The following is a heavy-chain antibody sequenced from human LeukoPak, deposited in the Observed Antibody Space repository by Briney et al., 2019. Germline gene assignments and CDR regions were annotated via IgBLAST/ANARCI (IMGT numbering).Heavy chain of an antibody. D-gene: IGHD3-16*01. CDR3: ARDGANGLDV. J-gene: IGHJ6*02. Sequence: PSETLSLTCVVSGGSISSGSHYWSWIRQPPGKGLEWIGCLYYNGNTNYNPSLKSRVTIPVDTSENQFSLKLSSVTAADTAVYYCARDGANGLDVWGQGTTVTVSS. V-gene: IGHV4-61*01. CDR1: GGSISSGSHY. CDR2: LYYNGNT.